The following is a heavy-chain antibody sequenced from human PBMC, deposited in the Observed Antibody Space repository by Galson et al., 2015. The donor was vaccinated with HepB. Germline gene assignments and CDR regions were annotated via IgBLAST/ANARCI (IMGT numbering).Heavy chain of an antibody. CDR2: IRSKPNTYAT. J-gene: IGHJ4*02. D-gene: IGHD6-6*01. CDR3: TRPLGDSSSSGFVY. V-gene: IGHV3-73*01. CDR1: GFTFSGSA. Sequence: SLRLSCAASGFTFSGSAMHWVRQASGKGLEWVGRIRSKPNTYATAYAASVKGRFTISRDDSKNTAYLQMDSLKTEDTAVYYCTRPLGDSSSSGFVYWGQGTLVTVSS.